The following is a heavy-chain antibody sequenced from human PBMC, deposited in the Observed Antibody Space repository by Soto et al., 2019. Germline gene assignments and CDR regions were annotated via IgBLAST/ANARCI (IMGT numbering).Heavy chain of an antibody. CDR1: VRTFSSYA. J-gene: IGHJ6*02. CDR3: ARGLYTQPTVNYYYGMDV. CDR2: IIPIFGTA. Sequence: VASVKVSCKASVRTFSSYAISCVRQAPGQGLEWMGGIIPIFGTANYAQKFQGRVTITADESTSTAYMELSSLRSEDTAVYYCARGLYTQPTVNYYYGMDVWGQGTTVTVSS. V-gene: IGHV1-69*13.